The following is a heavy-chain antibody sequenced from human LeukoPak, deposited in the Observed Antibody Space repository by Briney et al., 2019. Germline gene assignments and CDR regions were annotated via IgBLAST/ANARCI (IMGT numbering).Heavy chain of an antibody. V-gene: IGHV4-59*01. CDR3: ASLYGSGSSFDY. J-gene: IGHJ4*02. CDR1: GGSISSYY. D-gene: IGHD3-10*01. Sequence: NPSETLSLTCTVSGGSISSYYWSWIRQPPGKGLEWIGYIYYSGSPNYNPSLKSRVTISVDTSKNQFSLKLSSVTAADTAVYYCASLYGSGSSFDYWGQGTLVTVSS. CDR2: IYYSGSP.